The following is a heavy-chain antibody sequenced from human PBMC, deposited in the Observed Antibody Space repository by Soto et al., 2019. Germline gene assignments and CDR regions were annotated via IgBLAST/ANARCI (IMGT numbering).Heavy chain of an antibody. V-gene: IGHV3-7*01. CDR3: ARDRGIAVAYYYYCMDV. D-gene: IGHD6-19*01. J-gene: IGHJ6*03. Sequence: GGSLRLSCAASGFTFSSYWMSWVRQAPGKGLEWVANIKQDGSEKYYVDSVKGRFTISRDNAKNSLYLQMNSLRAEDTAVYYCARDRGIAVAYYYYCMDVWGKGTTVTVSS. CDR1: GFTFSSYW. CDR2: IKQDGSEK.